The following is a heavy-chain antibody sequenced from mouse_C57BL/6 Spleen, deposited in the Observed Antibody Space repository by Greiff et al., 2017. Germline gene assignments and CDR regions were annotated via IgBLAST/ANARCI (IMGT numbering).Heavy chain of an antibody. CDR2: INPNNGGT. V-gene: IGHV1-22*01. J-gene: IGHJ4*01. Sequence: EVQRVESGPELVKPGASVKMSCKASGYTFTDYNMHWVKQSHGKSLEWIGYINPNNGGTSYNQKFKGKATLTVNKSSSTAYMELRSLTSEDSAVYYCAREGDSNYGYAMDYWGQGTSVTVSS. D-gene: IGHD2-5*01. CDR1: GYTFTDYN. CDR3: AREGDSNYGYAMDY.